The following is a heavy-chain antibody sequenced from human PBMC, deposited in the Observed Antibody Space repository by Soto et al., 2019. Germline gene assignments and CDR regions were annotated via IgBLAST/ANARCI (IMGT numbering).Heavy chain of an antibody. Sequence: GGSLRLSCAASGFTFSSYAMSWVRQAPGKGLEWVSAISGSGGSTYYADSVKGRFTISRDNSKNTLYLQMDSLRAEDTAVYYCARDMDARYSRGWYHYFDPWGQGTLVTVSS. D-gene: IGHD6-19*01. J-gene: IGHJ4*02. CDR1: GFTFSSYA. CDR2: ISGSGGST. CDR3: ARDMDARYSRGWYHYFDP. V-gene: IGHV3-23*01.